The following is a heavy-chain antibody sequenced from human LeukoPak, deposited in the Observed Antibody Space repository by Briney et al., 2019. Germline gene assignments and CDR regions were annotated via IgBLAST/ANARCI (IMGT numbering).Heavy chain of an antibody. D-gene: IGHD6-19*01. CDR1: GYSFTSYW. V-gene: IGHV5-51*01. CDR2: IYPGDSDT. Sequence: GESLKISCKGSGYSFTSYWIGWVRQMPGKGLEWMGIIYPGDSDTRYSPSFQGQVTISADKSISTAYLQWSSLKASDTAMYYCARGPSPLIAVAGANFDYWGQGTLVTVS. CDR3: ARGPSPLIAVAGANFDY. J-gene: IGHJ4*02.